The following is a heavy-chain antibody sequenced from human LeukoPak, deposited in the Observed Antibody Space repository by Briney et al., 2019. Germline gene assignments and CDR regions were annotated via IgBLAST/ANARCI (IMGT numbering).Heavy chain of an antibody. V-gene: IGHV4-59*12. J-gene: IGHJ4*02. CDR2: IYYSGGT. D-gene: IGHD1/OR15-1a*01. CDR3: ARYLTTGTHGHGFDY. Sequence: SETLSLTCTVSGDSINGYLWSWIRQPPGKGLEWIGYIYYSGGTNYNPSLKSRVTISVDTSKNQFSLKLSSVSAADTAVYYCARYLTTGTHGHGFDYWGQGTLVSVSS. CDR1: GDSINGYL.